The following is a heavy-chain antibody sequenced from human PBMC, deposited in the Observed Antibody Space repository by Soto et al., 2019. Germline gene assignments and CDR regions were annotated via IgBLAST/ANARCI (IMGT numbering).Heavy chain of an antibody. V-gene: IGHV3-23*01. Sequence: EVQLLESGGGLVQPAGSLRLSCAASGFTFSIYTMSWFRQAPGKGLEWVSSIYGSGRSTFYSASVKGRFTISRDDSGNPVYLQMSRLRAEATAIYYCAKDVTPDSRWDIDYWGQGSLVTVSS. CDR2: IYGSGRST. J-gene: IGHJ4*02. CDR1: GFTFSIYT. D-gene: IGHD1-26*01. CDR3: AKDVTPDSRWDIDY.